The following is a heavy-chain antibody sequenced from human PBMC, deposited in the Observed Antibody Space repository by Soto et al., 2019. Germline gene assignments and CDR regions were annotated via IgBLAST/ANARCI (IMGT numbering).Heavy chain of an antibody. CDR3: ARDLGRAVPLRPYGMDV. CDR2: IIPIFGTA. J-gene: IGHJ6*02. D-gene: IGHD6-19*01. CDR1: GGTFSSYA. V-gene: IGHV1-69*01. Sequence: QVQLVQSGAEVKKPGSSVKVSCKASGGTFSSYAISWVRQAPGQGLEWMGGIIPIFGTANYAQKFQGRVTITADESTSTAYMELSSLRSEDTAVYYCARDLGRAVPLRPYGMDVWGQGTTVTVSS.